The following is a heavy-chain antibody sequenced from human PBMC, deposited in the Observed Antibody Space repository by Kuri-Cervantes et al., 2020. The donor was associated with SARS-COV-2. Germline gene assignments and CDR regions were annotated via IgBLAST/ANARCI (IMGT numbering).Heavy chain of an antibody. J-gene: IGHJ4*02. V-gene: IGHV4-4*07. CDR2: VYTSGIT. Sequence: GSLSLTCAVSGASISSYYWNWIRQPAGKGLEWIGRVYTSGITNYNPSLKSRVTMSVDTSNNQFSLKLNSVTAADTAVYYCAREGYCSSVSCFLFDYWGQGMLVTVSS. D-gene: IGHD2-2*01. CDR3: AREGYCSSVSCFLFDY. CDR1: GASISSYY.